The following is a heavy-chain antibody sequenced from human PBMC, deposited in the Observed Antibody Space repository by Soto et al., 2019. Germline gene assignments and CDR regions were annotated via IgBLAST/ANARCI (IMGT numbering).Heavy chain of an antibody. CDR2: INAGNGNT. J-gene: IGHJ4*02. D-gene: IGHD1-7*01. CDR1: GYTFTSYA. Sequence: GASVKVSCKASGYTFTSYAMHWVRQAPGQRLEWMGWINAGNGNTKYPQRFQGRVIITRDTSASTAYMELSSLRSEDTAVYYCARNILGGTTDYWGPGTLVTVSS. V-gene: IGHV1-3*01. CDR3: ARNILGGTTDY.